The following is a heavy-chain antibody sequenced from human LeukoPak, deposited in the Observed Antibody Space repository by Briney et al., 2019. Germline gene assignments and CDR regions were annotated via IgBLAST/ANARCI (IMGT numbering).Heavy chain of an antibody. J-gene: IGHJ6*02. Sequence: GGALRLSCIASGFTFNQHSMSWVRQAPVKGLEWVGSIRPDGSAVFYVDSVKGRFTFSKDNAKNSLRLQMNSLRAEDTAVYYCARFGLPYSIDLWGQGTMVTVSS. CDR3: ARFGLPYSIDL. D-gene: IGHD3/OR15-3a*01. CDR2: IRPDGSAV. V-gene: IGHV3-7*01. CDR1: GFTFNQHS.